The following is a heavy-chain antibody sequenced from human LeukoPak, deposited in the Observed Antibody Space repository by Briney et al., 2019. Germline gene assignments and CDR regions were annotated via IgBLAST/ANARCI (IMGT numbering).Heavy chain of an antibody. D-gene: IGHD2-15*01. Sequence: GGSLRLSCAASGFTFSSYSMTWVRQAPGKGLEWVSSISSSSSYIYYADSVKGRFTISRDNAKNSLYLQMNSLRAEDTAVYYCARGSTQRCFDYWGQGTLVTVSS. J-gene: IGHJ4*02. CDR1: GFTFSSYS. CDR2: ISSSSSYI. V-gene: IGHV3-21*01. CDR3: ARGSTQRCFDY.